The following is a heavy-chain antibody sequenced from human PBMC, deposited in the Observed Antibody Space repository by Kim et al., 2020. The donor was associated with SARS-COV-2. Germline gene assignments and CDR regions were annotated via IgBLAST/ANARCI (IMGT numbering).Heavy chain of an antibody. D-gene: IGHD2-21*02. Sequence: SETLSLTCTVSGASISSYYWSWIRQPPGKELEWIGYIYYSGGTNYNPSLKSRLTISIDTSKNQFSLELNSVTTADTAVYYCARERACGGDCYLFDYWGQGTLVTVSS. CDR1: GASISSYY. CDR3: ARERACGGDCYLFDY. J-gene: IGHJ4*02. CDR2: IYYSGGT. V-gene: IGHV4-59*01.